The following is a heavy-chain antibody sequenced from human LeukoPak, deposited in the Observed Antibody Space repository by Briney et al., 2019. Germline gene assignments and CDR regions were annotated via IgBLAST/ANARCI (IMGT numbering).Heavy chain of an antibody. J-gene: IGHJ4*02. CDR3: AKDGRSCSSTSCYGLFDY. V-gene: IGHV3-23*01. CDR1: GFTFSSYA. CDR2: ISGSGGST. Sequence: GGSLRLSCAASGFTFSSYAMSWVRQAPGKGLEWVSAISGSGGSTYYTDSVKGRFTISRDNSKNTLYLQMNSLRGEDTAVYYCAKDGRSCSSTSCYGLFDYWGQGTLVTVSS. D-gene: IGHD2-2*01.